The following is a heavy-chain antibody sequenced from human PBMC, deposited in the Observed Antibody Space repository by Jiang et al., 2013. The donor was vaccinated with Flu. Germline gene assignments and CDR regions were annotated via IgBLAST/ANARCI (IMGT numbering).Heavy chain of an antibody. CDR1: GGSISSSNW. CDR3: ARFATTTEEPYYFDS. V-gene: IGHV4-4*02. D-gene: IGHD1-1*01. Sequence: GSGLVKPSGTLSLTCAVSGGSISSSNWWSWVRQPPGRGLEWIGKIFHVGSTNYNPSLRSRVTISIDKSKNRFSLKLTSVTAADAAMYYCARFATTTEEPYYFDSWGQGTLVTVSS. J-gene: IGHJ4*02. CDR2: IFHVGST.